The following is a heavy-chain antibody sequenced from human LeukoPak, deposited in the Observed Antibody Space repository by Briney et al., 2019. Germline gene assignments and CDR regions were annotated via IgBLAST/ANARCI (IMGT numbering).Heavy chain of an antibody. CDR3: ATPIRFGLDY. D-gene: IGHD3-16*01. J-gene: IGHJ4*02. V-gene: IGHV3-23*01. CDR1: GLTLTTYS. CDR2: VAGNSGST. Sequence: PGGSLRLSCAASGLTLTTYSMSWVRQAPGKGLEWIAAVAGNSGSTHYADSVKGRFTTSRDNSKNTVSLQMKDLRAGDTAVYYCATPIRFGLDYWGQGTLVTVSS.